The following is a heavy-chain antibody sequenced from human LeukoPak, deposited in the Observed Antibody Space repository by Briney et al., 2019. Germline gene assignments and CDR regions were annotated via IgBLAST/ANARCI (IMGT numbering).Heavy chain of an antibody. CDR1: GFTFSTYW. D-gene: IGHD1-14*01. J-gene: IGHJ2*01. CDR2: IRNDGTTT. V-gene: IGHV3-74*01. Sequence: PGGSLRLXCAASGFTFSTYWMHWVRQTPGKGLAWVSSIRNDGTTTNYADSVKGRFTISRDNAKNTLYLQMNSLRAEDTAVYYCVRLYKIEGADLWGRGTLVTVSS. CDR3: VRLYKIEGADL.